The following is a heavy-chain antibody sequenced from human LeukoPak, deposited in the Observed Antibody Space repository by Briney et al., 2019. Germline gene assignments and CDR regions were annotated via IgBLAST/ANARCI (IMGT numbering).Heavy chain of an antibody. J-gene: IGHJ3*02. D-gene: IGHD4-17*01. CDR3: ASCGYGDYQAAFDI. CDR2: INHSGST. Sequence: PSETLSLTCAVYGGSFSGYYWSWIRRPPGKGLECIGEINHSGSTNYNPSLQSLVTISVDTFKNHFSLKLSSLNVSGTGVYFCASCGYGDYQAAFDIWGQRTMVTVSS. V-gene: IGHV4-34*01. CDR1: GGSFSGYY.